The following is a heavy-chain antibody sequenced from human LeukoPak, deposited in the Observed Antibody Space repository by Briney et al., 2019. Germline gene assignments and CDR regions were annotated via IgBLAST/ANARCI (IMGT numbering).Heavy chain of an antibody. CDR3: ARVDRGFTMVRGVIIKNWFDP. D-gene: IGHD3-10*01. CDR1: GYSINSGHY. J-gene: IGHJ5*02. V-gene: IGHV4-38-2*02. Sequence: SETLSLTCTVSGYSINSGHYWSWIRQPPGKGLEWIGSIYHSGSTYYNPSLKSRVTISVDTSKNQFSLKLSSVTAADTAVYYCARVDRGFTMVRGVIIKNWFDPWGQGTLVTVSS. CDR2: IYHSGST.